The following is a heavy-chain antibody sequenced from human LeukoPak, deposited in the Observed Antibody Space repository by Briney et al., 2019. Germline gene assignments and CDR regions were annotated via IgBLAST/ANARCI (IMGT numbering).Heavy chain of an antibody. CDR3: ARRERSWCFDY. CDR2: ISAYNGNT. Sequence: ASVKVSCKASGGTFGSYAISWVRQAPGQGLEWMGWISAYNGNTNYAQKLQGRVTMTTDTSTSTAYMELRSLRSDDTAVYYCARRERSWCFDYWGQGTLVTVSS. CDR1: GGTFGSYA. D-gene: IGHD6-13*01. J-gene: IGHJ4*02. V-gene: IGHV1-18*01.